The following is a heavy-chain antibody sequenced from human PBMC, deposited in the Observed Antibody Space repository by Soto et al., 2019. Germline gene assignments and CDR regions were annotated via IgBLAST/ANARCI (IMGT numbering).Heavy chain of an antibody. CDR3: ARRVIEVVPAANQAGAMGS. CDR1: GYSFTSYW. J-gene: IGHJ3*01. V-gene: IGHV5-51*01. Sequence: PGESLKISCKGSGYSFTSYWIGWVRQMPGKGLEWMGIIYPGDSDTRYSPSFQGQVTISADKSISTAYLHWSSLKPSPTAMYCCARRVIEVVPAANQAGAMGSWGRGTMVTVSS. D-gene: IGHD2-2*01. CDR2: IYPGDSDT.